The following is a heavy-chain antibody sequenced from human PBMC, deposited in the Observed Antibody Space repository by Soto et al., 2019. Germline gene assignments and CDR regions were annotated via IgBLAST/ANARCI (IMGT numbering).Heavy chain of an antibody. V-gene: IGHV3-33*01. CDR3: ARRGFMVRGSGYYGMDV. CDR2: IWYDGSNK. J-gene: IGHJ6*02. CDR1: GFTFSSYG. D-gene: IGHD3-10*01. Sequence: GGSLRLSCAASGFTFSSYGMHWVRQAPGKGLEWMAVIWYDGSNKYYADSVKGRFTISRDNSKNTLYLQMNSLRAEDTAVYYCARRGFMVRGSGYYGMDVWGQGTTVTVSS.